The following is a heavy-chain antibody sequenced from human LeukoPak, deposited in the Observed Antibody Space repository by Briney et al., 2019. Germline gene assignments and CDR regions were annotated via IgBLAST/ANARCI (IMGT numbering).Heavy chain of an antibody. CDR3: ASEFTADSSSYYYGDAFDI. CDR2: IIPIFGIA. J-gene: IGHJ3*02. CDR1: GGTFSSYA. V-gene: IGHV1-69*04. Sequence: ASVKVSCKASGGTFSSYAISWVRQAPGQGLEWMGRIIPIFGIANYAQKFQGRVTITADKSTSTAYMELSSLRSEDTAVYYCASEFTADSSSYYYGDAFDIWGQGTMVTVSS. D-gene: IGHD3-22*01.